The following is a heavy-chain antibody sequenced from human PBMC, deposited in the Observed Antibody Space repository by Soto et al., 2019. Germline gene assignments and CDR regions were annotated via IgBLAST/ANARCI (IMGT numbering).Heavy chain of an antibody. D-gene: IGHD4-4*01. Sequence: GSLRLSCAASGFTFSSYDMHWVRQATGKGLEWVSAIGTAGDRYYPGSVKGRFNNSRENAKNYMYLQMNSLRAEDTAVYYCARVHAYSNYAGMDAWGQGTTVTVPS. CDR2: IGTAGDR. J-gene: IGHJ6*02. CDR3: ARVHAYSNYAGMDA. V-gene: IGHV3-13*01. CDR1: GFTFSSYD.